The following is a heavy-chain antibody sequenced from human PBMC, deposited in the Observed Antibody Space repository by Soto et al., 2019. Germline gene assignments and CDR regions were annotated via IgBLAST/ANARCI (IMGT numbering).Heavy chain of an antibody. V-gene: IGHV3-30-3*02. Sequence: QVQLVESGGGVVQPGRSLRLSCAASGFTFSSYAMHWVRQAPGKGLEWVAIISYDVSNKYYADSVKGRFTISRDNSKNTLYLQMNRLRAEDTAVYYCAKPRMVRGGLQYYFDYWGQGTLVTVSS. CDR2: ISYDVSNK. D-gene: IGHD3-10*01. J-gene: IGHJ4*02. CDR1: GFTFSSYA. CDR3: AKPRMVRGGLQYYFDY.